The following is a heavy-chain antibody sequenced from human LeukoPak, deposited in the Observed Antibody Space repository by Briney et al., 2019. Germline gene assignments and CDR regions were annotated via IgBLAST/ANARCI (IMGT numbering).Heavy chain of an antibody. V-gene: IGHV1-8*01. J-gene: IGHJ4*02. Sequence: ASVKVSCTASAYTFTSYDINWVRQAPGQGLEWMGWMNPNSGNTDYAQKFQGRVTMTRNTSISTAYMELSSLRSEDTAVYYCARGAPGSYCSGGSCPYFDYWGQGTLISVSS. CDR3: ARGAPGSYCSGGSCPYFDY. CDR1: AYTFTSYD. CDR2: MNPNSGNT. D-gene: IGHD2-15*01.